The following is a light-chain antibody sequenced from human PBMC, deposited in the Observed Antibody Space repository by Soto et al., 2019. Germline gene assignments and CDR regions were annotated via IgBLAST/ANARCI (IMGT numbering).Light chain of an antibody. CDR1: QSVGSSY. Sequence: EIVLTQSPGTLSLSPGERATLSCRASQSVGSSYLAWYLQKPGQAPRLLIYGASDRATGIPDRFSGSGPGTDFTLIISRLEPEDFAVYFCQQYGNSPWTFGQGTKVDIK. CDR3: QQYGNSPWT. J-gene: IGKJ1*01. CDR2: GAS. V-gene: IGKV3-20*01.